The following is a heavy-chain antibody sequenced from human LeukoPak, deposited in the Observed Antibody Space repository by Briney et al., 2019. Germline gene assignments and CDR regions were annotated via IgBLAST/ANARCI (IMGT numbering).Heavy chain of an antibody. J-gene: IGHJ5*02. V-gene: IGHV7-4-1*02. D-gene: IGHD3-16*01. CDR1: GYTFTSYA. CDR2: INTNTGNP. Sequence: ASVKVSCKASGYTFTSYAMNWVRQAPEQGLEWMGWINTNTGNPTYAQAFTGRFLFSLDTSVSTAYLQISSLKTEDTAVYYCARGNKINHGPWGQGTLVTVSS. CDR3: ARGNKINHGP.